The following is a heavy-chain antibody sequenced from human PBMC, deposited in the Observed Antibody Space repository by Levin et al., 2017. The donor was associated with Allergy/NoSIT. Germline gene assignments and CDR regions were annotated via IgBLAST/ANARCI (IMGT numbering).Heavy chain of an antibody. V-gene: IGHV3-53*01. Sequence: GGSLRLSCAASGFTVSSNYMSWVRQAPGKGLEWVSVIYSGGSTYYADSVKGRFTISRDNSKNTLYLQMNSLRAEDTAVYYCARAKTVVADYYYYYMDVWGTGTTVTVSS. D-gene: IGHD2-15*01. CDR1: GFTVSSNY. CDR2: IYSGGST. J-gene: IGHJ6*03. CDR3: ARAKTVVADYYYYYMDV.